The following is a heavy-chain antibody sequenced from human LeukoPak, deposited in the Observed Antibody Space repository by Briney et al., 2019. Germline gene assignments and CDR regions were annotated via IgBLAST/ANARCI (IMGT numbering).Heavy chain of an antibody. CDR1: GGSFSGYY. CDR2: INHSGST. CDR3: ARWRGGFDP. Sequence: SETLSLTCAVYGGSFSGYYWSWIRQPPGKGLEWIGEINHSGSTNYNPSLQSRVTISVDTCKNQFSLKLSSVTAADTAVYYCARWRGGFDPWGQGTLVTVSS. V-gene: IGHV4-34*01. J-gene: IGHJ5*02.